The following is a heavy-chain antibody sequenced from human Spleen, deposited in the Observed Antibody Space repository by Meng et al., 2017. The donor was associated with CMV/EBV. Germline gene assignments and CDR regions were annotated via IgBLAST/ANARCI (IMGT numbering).Heavy chain of an antibody. CDR2: ISTSGSMI. CDR3: ANLDTDYSNYYGMDV. Sequence: GGSLRLSCAASGFTFSDYYMSWIRQAPGKGLEWLSFISTSGSMIHYADSVKGRFTISRDNAKNSLYLQMNSLRADDTAVYYCANLDTDYSNYYGMDVWGQGTTVTVSS. CDR1: GFTFSDYY. V-gene: IGHV3-11*01. J-gene: IGHJ6*02.